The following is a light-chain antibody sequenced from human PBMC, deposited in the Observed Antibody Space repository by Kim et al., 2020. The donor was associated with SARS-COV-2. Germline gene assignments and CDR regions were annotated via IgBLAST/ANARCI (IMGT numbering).Light chain of an antibody. CDR1: QTVLYSSNNKNY. CDR2: WAS. V-gene: IGKV4-1*01. J-gene: IGKJ4*01. CDR3: QQYYTPPLT. Sequence: DIVMTQSPDSLAVSLGERATINCKSSQTVLYSSNNKNYLAWYQQKPGQPPKLLIYWASTRESGVPDRFSGSGSGTDFTLTISSLQAEDVAVYYCQQYYTPPLTFGGGTMVEIK.